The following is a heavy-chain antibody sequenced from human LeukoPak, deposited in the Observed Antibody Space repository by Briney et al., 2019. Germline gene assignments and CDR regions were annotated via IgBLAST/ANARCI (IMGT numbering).Heavy chain of an antibody. CDR2: ISAYNGNT. CDR1: GYTFTSYA. V-gene: IGHV1-18*01. CDR3: ARAGSSITIFGVVIPTPDY. D-gene: IGHD3-3*01. Sequence: GASVKVSCKASGYTFTSYAMHWVRQAPGQRLEWMGWISAYNGNTNYAQKLQGRVTMTTDTSTSTAYMELRSLRSDDTAVYYCARAGSSITIFGVVIPTPDYWGQGTLVTVSS. J-gene: IGHJ4*02.